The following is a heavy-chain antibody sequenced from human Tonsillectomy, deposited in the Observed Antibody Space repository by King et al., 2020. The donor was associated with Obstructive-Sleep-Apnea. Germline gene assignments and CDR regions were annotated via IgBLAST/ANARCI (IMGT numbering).Heavy chain of an antibody. CDR1: GGSISSYY. J-gene: IGHJ2*01. Sequence: QMQLQESGPGLVKPSETLSLTCTVSGGSISSYYWSWIRQPPGKGLEWIGYIYYSGSTNYNPSLKSRVTISVDTSKNQFSLKLSSVTAAETAVYYCARTLSIAAAGTGWYFDLWGRGTLVTVSS. V-gene: IGHV4-59*01. CDR2: IYYSGST. D-gene: IGHD6-13*01. CDR3: ARTLSIAAAGTGWYFDL.